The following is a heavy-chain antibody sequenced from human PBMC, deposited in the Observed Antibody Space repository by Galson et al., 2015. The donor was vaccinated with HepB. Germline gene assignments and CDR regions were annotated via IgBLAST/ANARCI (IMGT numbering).Heavy chain of an antibody. Sequence: SLRLSCAASGFTFSSYSMNWVRQAPGKGLEWVSSISSSSSYIYYADSVKGRFTISRDNAKNSLYLQMNSLRAEDTAVYYCARGYSSSWRYYYGMDVWGQGTTVTVSS. D-gene: IGHD6-13*01. V-gene: IGHV3-21*01. CDR3: ARGYSSSWRYYYGMDV. CDR2: ISSSSSYI. CDR1: GFTFSSYS. J-gene: IGHJ6*02.